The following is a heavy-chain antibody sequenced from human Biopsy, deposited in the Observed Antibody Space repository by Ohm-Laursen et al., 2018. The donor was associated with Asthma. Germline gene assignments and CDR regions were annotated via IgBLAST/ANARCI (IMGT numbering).Heavy chain of an antibody. J-gene: IGHJ4*02. D-gene: IGHD6-19*01. V-gene: IGHV3-53*01. Sequence: SLRLSCAAAGFAVSRDYMFWVRQAPGRGLEWVSVIYSGGTSHTADSVRGRFTISRDYSKNTLYLQMHSLRAEDTAVYYCARGDSSGWSQYYFGSWGQGTLVTVSS. CDR1: GFAVSRDY. CDR2: IYSGGTS. CDR3: ARGDSSGWSQYYFGS.